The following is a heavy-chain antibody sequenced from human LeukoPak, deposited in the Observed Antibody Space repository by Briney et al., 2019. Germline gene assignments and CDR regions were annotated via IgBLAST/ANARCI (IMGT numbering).Heavy chain of an antibody. CDR3: ARDGNGIDY. D-gene: IGHD1-26*01. Sequence: SETLSLTCTVSGGSISSNYWSWIRQPPGKGLEWIGYIYYSGSTNYNPSLKSRVTISVDTSKNPFSLKLSSVTAADTAVYYCARDGNGIDYWGQGTLVIVSS. J-gene: IGHJ4*02. CDR2: IYYSGST. CDR1: GGSISSNY. V-gene: IGHV4-59*01.